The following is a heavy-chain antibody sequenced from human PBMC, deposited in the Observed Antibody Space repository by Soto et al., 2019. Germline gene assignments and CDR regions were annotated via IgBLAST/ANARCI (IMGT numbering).Heavy chain of an antibody. CDR3: ARGQLLHYQYGLDV. CDR2: IYYGGST. J-gene: IGHJ6*02. V-gene: IGHV4-59*07. CDR1: GVPITTFY. Sequence: QVQLQESGPALVRPSDSLSLMCSVSGVPITTFYWSWIRQAPGKGLEYIGYIYYGGSTHYNPALNSRVTISVDTAKNEFSLNLRSVTAAGTAAYYCARGQLLHYQYGLDVWGQGTTVIV. D-gene: IGHD3-10*01.